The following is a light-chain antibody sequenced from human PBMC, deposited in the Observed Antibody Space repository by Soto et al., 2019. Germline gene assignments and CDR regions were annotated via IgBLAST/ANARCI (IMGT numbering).Light chain of an antibody. J-gene: IGKJ1*01. CDR3: MQGTHWPSTWT. CDR2: KVS. Sequence: VLTQSPATLSLSPGERATLSCRSSQSLVYSDGNTYLNWFQQRPGQSPRRLIYKVSNRDSGVPDRFSGSGSGTDFTLKISRVEAEDVGVYYCMQGTHWPSTWTFGQGTKVDIK. CDR1: QSLVYSDGNTY. V-gene: IGKV2-30*01.